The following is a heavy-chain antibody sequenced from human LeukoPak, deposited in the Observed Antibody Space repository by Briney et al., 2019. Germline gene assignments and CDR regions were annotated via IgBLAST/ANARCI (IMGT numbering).Heavy chain of an antibody. CDR1: GYTFTGYY. CDR2: INPNSGGT. CDR3: ARPTEEMATINAYFHY. V-gene: IGHV1-2*06. J-gene: IGHJ4*02. Sequence: ASVKVSCKASGYTFTGYYMHWVRQAPGQGLEWMGRINPNSGGTNYAQKFQGRVTMTRDTSISTAYMELSSLRSEGTAVYYCARPTEEMATINAYFHYWGQGTLVTVSS. D-gene: IGHD5-24*01.